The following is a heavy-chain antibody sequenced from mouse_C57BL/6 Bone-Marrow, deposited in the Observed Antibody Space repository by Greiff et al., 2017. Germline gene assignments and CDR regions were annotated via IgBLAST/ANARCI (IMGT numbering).Heavy chain of an antibody. CDR3: ARSWFAY. Sequence: VQLQQPGAELVMPGASVKLSCKASGYNFTSYWMHWVKQRPGQGLEWIGEIDPSDSYTNYNQKFKGKSTLTVDKSSSTAYMQLSSLTSEDSAVYYCARSWFAYWGQGTLVTVSA. CDR1: GYNFTSYW. CDR2: IDPSDSYT. V-gene: IGHV1-69*01. J-gene: IGHJ3*01.